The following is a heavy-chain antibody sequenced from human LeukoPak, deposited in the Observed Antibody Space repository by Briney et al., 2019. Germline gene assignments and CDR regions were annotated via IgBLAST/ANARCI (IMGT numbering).Heavy chain of an antibody. CDR1: GYTFTSYG. V-gene: IGHV1-18*01. J-gene: IGHJ4*02. CDR3: ARTHWTTVTYDY. Sequence: ASVKVSCKASGYTFTSYGISWVRQAPGQGLEWMGWISAYNGNTNYAQKLQGRVTMTTDTSTSTAYMELRSLRSDGTAVYYCARTHWTTVTYDYWGQGTLVTVSS. CDR2: ISAYNGNT. D-gene: IGHD4-17*01.